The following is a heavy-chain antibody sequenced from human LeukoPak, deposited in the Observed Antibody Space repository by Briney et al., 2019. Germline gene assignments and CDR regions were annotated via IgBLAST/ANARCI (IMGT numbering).Heavy chain of an antibody. J-gene: IGHJ3*02. D-gene: IGHD3-22*01. CDR3: ARDPYDYESSGYFCGAFDI. CDR2: ISDSGGTT. Sequence: GGTLRLSCAASGFTFSNYGMSWVRQAPGKGLEWVSIISDSGGTTYYADSVKGRFTISRENAKNSLHLQMNRLRAQDTAVYYCARDPYDYESSGYFCGAFDIWGQGTMVTVSS. CDR1: GFTFSNYG. V-gene: IGHV3-23*01.